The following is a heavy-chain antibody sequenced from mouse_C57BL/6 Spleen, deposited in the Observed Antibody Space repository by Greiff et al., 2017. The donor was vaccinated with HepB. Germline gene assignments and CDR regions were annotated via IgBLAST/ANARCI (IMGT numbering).Heavy chain of an antibody. D-gene: IGHD2-5*01. CDR2: IDPEDGDT. Sequence: VQLKESGAELVRPGASVKLSCTASGFNIKDYYMHWVKQRPEQGLEWIGRIDPEDGDTEYAPKFQGKATMTADTSSNTAYLQLSSLTSEDTAVYYCTTSYYSTFYAMDYWGQGTSVTVSS. J-gene: IGHJ4*01. V-gene: IGHV14-1*01. CDR1: GFNIKDYY. CDR3: TTSYYSTFYAMDY.